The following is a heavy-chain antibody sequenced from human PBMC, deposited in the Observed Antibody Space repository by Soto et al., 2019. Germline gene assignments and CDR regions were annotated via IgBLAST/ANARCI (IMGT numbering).Heavy chain of an antibody. CDR3: ARGFRVAATRWWFDP. D-gene: IGHD2-15*01. V-gene: IGHV1-18*01. Sequence: ASVKVSCKSSGYTFTSYGITWVRQAPGQGLEWMGWISTYNGNTSYAQKLQGRVTMTTDTSTSTAYMELRSLRSDDTAVYYCARGFRVAATRWWFDPWGQGTLVTVSS. J-gene: IGHJ5*02. CDR2: ISTYNGNT. CDR1: GYTFTSYG.